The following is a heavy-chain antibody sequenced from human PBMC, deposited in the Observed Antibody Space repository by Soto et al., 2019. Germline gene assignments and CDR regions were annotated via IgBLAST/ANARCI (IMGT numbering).Heavy chain of an antibody. D-gene: IGHD3-22*01. CDR3: ARERYYYDSSGYEAPDAFDI. CDR1: RFTFSSYW. J-gene: IGHJ3*02. CDR2: IKQDGSEK. V-gene: IGHV3-7*01. Sequence: SGGSLRLSCAASRFTFSSYWMSWVRQAPGKGLEWVANIKQDGSEKYYVDSVKGRFTISRDNAKNSLYLQMNSLRAEDTAVYYCARERYYYDSSGYEAPDAFDIWGQGTMVTVSS.